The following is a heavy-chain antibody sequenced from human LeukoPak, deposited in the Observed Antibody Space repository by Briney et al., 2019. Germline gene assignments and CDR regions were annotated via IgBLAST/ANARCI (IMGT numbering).Heavy chain of an antibody. CDR3: ARRPRDTSGYYLGAFHD. D-gene: IGHD3-22*01. J-gene: IGHJ3*01. Sequence: PGGSLRLSCAASGFTFTNNAMTWVRQAPGKGLEWVSVIGASGADTYYSDSVKGRFTVSRDNSQNTLFLHMSSLRAEDTAVYFCARRPRDTSGYYLGAFHDWGQGTTVTVSS. CDR2: IGASGADT. CDR1: GFTFTNNA. V-gene: IGHV3-23*01.